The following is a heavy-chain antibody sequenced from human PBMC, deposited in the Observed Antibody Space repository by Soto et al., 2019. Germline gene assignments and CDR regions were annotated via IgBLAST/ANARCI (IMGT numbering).Heavy chain of an antibody. D-gene: IGHD2-21*02. J-gene: IGHJ4*02. V-gene: IGHV3-23*01. CDR1: GFTFTSFA. Sequence: EVQLLESGGGLVQPGGSLRLSCAASGFTFTSFAMAWVRQAPGKGLEWVSGISATGGSTHYADSAKGRFTISRDNSRNTVYLQMNSLRAEDTAVYYCAKGGAYCGGGCTRAYWGQGTLVTVSS. CDR3: AKGGAYCGGGCTRAY. CDR2: ISATGGST.